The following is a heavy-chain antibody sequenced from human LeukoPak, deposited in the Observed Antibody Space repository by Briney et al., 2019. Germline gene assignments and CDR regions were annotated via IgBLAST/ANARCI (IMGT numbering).Heavy chain of an antibody. CDR1: GGSIRGYY. J-gene: IGHJ4*02. D-gene: IGHD3-22*01. V-gene: IGHV4-59*01. Sequence: SETLSLTCTVSGGSIRGYYWSWIRQPPGKSLEWIGYIYYSGGTNYNPSLNSRVTISVDTSRNQVSLKLNSVTAADTAVYYCARLQNHDTSGCYSFDYWGRGTLATVSS. CDR3: ARLQNHDTSGCYSFDY. CDR2: IYYSGGT.